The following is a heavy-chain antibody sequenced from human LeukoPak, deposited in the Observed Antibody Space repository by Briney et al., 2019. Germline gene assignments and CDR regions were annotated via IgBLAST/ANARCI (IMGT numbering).Heavy chain of an antibody. D-gene: IGHD5-12*01. V-gene: IGHV4-59*01. CDR2: IYYSGST. CDR3: ARVIVVATRKQQPGGVGFDY. CDR1: GGSISSYY. J-gene: IGHJ4*02. Sequence: SETLTLTCTVSGGSISSYYWSWIRQPPGKGLEWIGYIYYSGSTNYNPSLKSRVTISVDTSKNQFSLKLSSVTAADTAVYYCARVIVVATRKQQPGGVGFDYWGQGTLVTVSS.